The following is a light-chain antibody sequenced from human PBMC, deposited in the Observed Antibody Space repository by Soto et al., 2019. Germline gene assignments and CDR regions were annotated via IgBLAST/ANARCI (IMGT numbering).Light chain of an antibody. CDR2: GAS. CDR3: HQYGSSPAT. J-gene: IGKJ1*01. Sequence: SRGRLTLSPGERATLSCRASQSVSSSYLAWYQQKPGQAPRLLIYGASSRATGIPDRFSGSGSGTDFTLTISRLEPEDFAVYYCHQYGSSPATFGQGTKVDIK. CDR1: QSVSSSY. V-gene: IGKV3-20*01.